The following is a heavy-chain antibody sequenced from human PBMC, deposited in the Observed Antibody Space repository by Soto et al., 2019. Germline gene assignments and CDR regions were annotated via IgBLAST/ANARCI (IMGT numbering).Heavy chain of an antibody. CDR3: ARVVYFDRSAYRL. CDR1: GFSFSGYN. Sequence: EVQLVESGGGLVKPGGSLRLSCAASGFSFSGYNMNWVRQAPGKGLEWVSSISGDSNYIYYADSVQGRFTISRDNAKNSVYLQMNSLRADDTAVYYCARVVYFDRSAYRLWGQGTMVTVSS. J-gene: IGHJ3*01. V-gene: IGHV3-21*01. CDR2: ISGDSNYI. D-gene: IGHD3-22*01.